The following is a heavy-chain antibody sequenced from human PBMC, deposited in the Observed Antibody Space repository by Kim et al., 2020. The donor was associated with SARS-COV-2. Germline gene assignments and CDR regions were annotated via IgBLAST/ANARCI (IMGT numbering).Heavy chain of an antibody. Sequence: GGSLRLSCAASGFTFSSYGMHWVRQAPGKGLEWVAVISYDGSNKYYADSVKGRFTISRDNSKNTLYLQMNSLRAEDTAVYYCAKLVGTVDGAFDIWGQGT. CDR3: AKLVGTVDGAFDI. CDR1: GFTFSSYG. V-gene: IGHV3-30*18. J-gene: IGHJ3*02. CDR2: ISYDGSNK. D-gene: IGHD1-26*01.